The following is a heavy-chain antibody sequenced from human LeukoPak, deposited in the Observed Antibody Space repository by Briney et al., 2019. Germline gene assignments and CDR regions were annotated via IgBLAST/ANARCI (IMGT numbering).Heavy chain of an antibody. CDR1: GDTISSDA. CDR3: ARSPRGGSLDY. CDR2: IIPIFGTA. J-gene: IGHJ4*02. D-gene: IGHD2-15*01. Sequence: SVKVSCKASGDTISSDAISWVRQAPGEGREWRGGIIPIFGTANYTQTLQGRVTITADESTSTAYMELSSLRSEDTAVYYCARSPRGGSLDYWGQGPLVTVSS. V-gene: IGHV1-69*13.